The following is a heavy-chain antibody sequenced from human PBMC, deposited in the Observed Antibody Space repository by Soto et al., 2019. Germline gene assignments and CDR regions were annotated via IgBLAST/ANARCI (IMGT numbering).Heavy chain of an antibody. Sequence: QVQLVQSGAEVKKPGASVKVSCKASGYTFTSYGTSWVRQAPGQGLEWMGWISAYNGNTNYAQKLQGRVTMTTDTSTSRAYMELRSLRSDDTAVYYCAGVAYGFWSGYYQYYFDYWGQGTLVTVSS. CDR1: GYTFTSYG. V-gene: IGHV1-18*01. J-gene: IGHJ4*02. CDR3: AGVAYGFWSGYYQYYFDY. CDR2: ISAYNGNT. D-gene: IGHD3-3*01.